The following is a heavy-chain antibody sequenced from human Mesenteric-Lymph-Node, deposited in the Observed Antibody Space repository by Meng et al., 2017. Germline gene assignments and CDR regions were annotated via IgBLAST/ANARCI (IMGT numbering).Heavy chain of an antibody. D-gene: IGHD1-26*01. CDR1: GFTFKNHW. J-gene: IGHJ4*02. V-gene: IGHV3-7*03. CDR2: IKQDGSDK. CDR3: ARDGPGGGSYYTSY. Sequence: GESLKISCAASGFTFKNHWMSWVRQTPGKGLEWVANIKQDGSDKYYVDSVKGRFTISRDNAKNSLHLQMDSLRAEDTALYYCARDGPGGGSYYTSYWGQGTLVTVSS.